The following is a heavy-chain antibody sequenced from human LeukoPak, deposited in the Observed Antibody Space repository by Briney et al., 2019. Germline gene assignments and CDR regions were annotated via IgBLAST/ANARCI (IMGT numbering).Heavy chain of an antibody. CDR3: ARPQGRITMIEGFDY. J-gene: IGHJ4*02. D-gene: IGHD3-22*01. CDR1: GYTFTGYY. CDR2: INPNSGGT. Sequence: ASVKVSCKASGYTFTGYYMHWVRQAPGQGLEWMGWINPNSGGTSYAQKFQGRVTMTRDMSTSTVYMELSSLRSEDTAVYYCARPQGRITMIEGFDYWGQGTLVTVSS. V-gene: IGHV1-2*02.